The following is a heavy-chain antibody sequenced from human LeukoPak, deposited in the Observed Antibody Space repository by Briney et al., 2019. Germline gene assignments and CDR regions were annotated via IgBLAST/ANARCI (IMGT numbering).Heavy chain of an antibody. CDR3: AKVSHSSGYYYYDY. CDR2: IIGSGENI. CDR1: GFTFSSYA. D-gene: IGHD3-22*01. J-gene: IGHJ4*02. V-gene: IGHV3-23*01. Sequence: PGGSLRLSCAASGFTFSSYAMNWGRQAPGKGLEGVSDIIGSGENIYYADSVKGRLTISRDNSKNTLFLQLNSLRAEDTAVYYCAKVSHSSGYYYYDYWGQGTLVTVSS.